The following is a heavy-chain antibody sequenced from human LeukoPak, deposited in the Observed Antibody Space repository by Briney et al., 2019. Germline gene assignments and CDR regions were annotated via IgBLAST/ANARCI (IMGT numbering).Heavy chain of an antibody. CDR2: IYTSGST. V-gene: IGHV4-61*02. Sequence: PSQILSLXCTVSGGSISSGSYYWSWIRQPAGKGLEWIGRIYTSGSTNYNPSLKSRVTISVDTSKNQFSLKLSSVTAADTAVYYCARGARYYDSSGYYSIDYWGQGTLVTVSS. CDR1: GGSISSGSYY. J-gene: IGHJ4*02. CDR3: ARGARYYDSSGYYSIDY. D-gene: IGHD3-22*01.